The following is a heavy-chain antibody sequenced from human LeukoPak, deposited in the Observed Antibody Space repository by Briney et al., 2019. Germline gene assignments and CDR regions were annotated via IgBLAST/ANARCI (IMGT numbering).Heavy chain of an antibody. CDR3: ARGTGPTANVNWFDP. D-gene: IGHD1-14*01. CDR1: GGSFSGYY. CDR2: INHSGST. V-gene: IGHV4-34*01. J-gene: IGHJ5*02. Sequence: NPSETLSLTCAVYGGSFSGYYWSWIRQPPGKGLEWIGEINHSGSTNYNPSLKSRVTISVDTSKNQFSLKLSSVTAADTAVYYCARGTGPTANVNWFDPWGQGTLVAVSS.